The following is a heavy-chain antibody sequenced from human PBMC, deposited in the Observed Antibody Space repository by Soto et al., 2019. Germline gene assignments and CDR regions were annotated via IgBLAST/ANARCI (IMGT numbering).Heavy chain of an antibody. CDR3: AAGGTRWVPSPFDY. CDR1: GHTLTELS. D-gene: IGHD1-1*01. CDR2: FDPEDGAT. Sequence: QVQLLQSGAEVKKPGASVKVSCKVSGHTLTELSMHWVRQAPGRGLEWMGGFDPEDGATISAQKFQGRGTMTEDTSTDSTYMELTSLRSEDTGVYYCAAGGTRWVPSPFDYLGQGTLVTISS. J-gene: IGHJ4*02. V-gene: IGHV1-24*01.